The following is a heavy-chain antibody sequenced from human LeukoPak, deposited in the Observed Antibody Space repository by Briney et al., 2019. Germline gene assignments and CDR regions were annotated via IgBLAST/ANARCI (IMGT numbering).Heavy chain of an antibody. CDR2: ISSSSSYI. D-gene: IGHD6-13*01. V-gene: IGHV3-21*01. CDR3: ASLSSWYRGKDY. J-gene: IGHJ4*02. Sequence: NPGGSLRLSCAASGFTFSSYSMNWVRQAPGKGLEWVSSISSSSSYIYYADSVKGRFTISRDNAKNSLYPQMNSLRAEDTAVYYCASLSSWYRGKDYWGQGTLVTVSS. CDR1: GFTFSSYS.